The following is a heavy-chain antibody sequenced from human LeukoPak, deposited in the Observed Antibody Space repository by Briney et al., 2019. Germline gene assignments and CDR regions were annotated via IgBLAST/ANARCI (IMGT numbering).Heavy chain of an antibody. J-gene: IGHJ4*02. CDR3: AKGTPSYCSGGSCYSDYFDY. D-gene: IGHD2-15*01. Sequence: PGGSLRLSCAASGFTFSSYAMSWVRQAPGKGLDWVTDISGSGGSTYYADSVKGRFTISRDNSKNTLYLQMNSLRAEDTAVYYCAKGTPSYCSGGSCYSDYFDYWGQGTLDTVSS. V-gene: IGHV3-23*01. CDR2: ISGSGGST. CDR1: GFTFSSYA.